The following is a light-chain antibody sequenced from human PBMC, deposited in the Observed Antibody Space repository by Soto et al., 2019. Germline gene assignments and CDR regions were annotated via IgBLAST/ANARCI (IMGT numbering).Light chain of an antibody. CDR3: SSYAGSGNWV. Sequence: QSALTQPASVSGSPGQSITISCTGTSSDVGGYNYVSWYQQHPGKAPKLMIYDVSNRPSGVSNRFSGSKSGNTASLTISGLQAEDEADYYCSSYAGSGNWVFGGGTQLTVL. V-gene: IGLV2-14*01. CDR2: DVS. CDR1: SSDVGGYNY. J-gene: IGLJ3*02.